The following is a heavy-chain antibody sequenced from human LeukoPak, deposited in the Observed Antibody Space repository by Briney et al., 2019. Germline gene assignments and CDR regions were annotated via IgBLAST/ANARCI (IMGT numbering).Heavy chain of an antibody. CDR3: ARGRKSTMVRGVTYHDY. Sequence: SETLSLTCAVYGGSFSGYYWSWIRQPPGKGLEWIGEINHSGSTNYNPSLKSRVTISVDTSKNQFSLKLSSVTAADTAVYYCARGRKSTMVRGVTYHDYWGQGTLVTVSS. V-gene: IGHV4-34*01. J-gene: IGHJ4*02. CDR2: INHSGST. CDR1: GGSFSGYY. D-gene: IGHD3-10*01.